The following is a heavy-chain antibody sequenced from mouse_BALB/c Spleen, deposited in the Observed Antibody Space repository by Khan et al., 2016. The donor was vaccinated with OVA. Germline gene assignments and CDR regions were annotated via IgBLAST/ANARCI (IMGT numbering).Heavy chain of an antibody. CDR1: GYSITSGYG. V-gene: IGHV3-2*02. CDR2: ISYSGST. CDR3: ARTARIKY. Sequence: EVQLQESGPGLVKPSQSLSLTCTVTGYSITSGYGWNWIRQFPGDKLEWMGYISYSGSTNYNPSLNSRISITRDTSKNQFFLQLNSVTTEDTATYYCARTARIKYWGQGTTLTVSS. J-gene: IGHJ2*01. D-gene: IGHD1-2*01.